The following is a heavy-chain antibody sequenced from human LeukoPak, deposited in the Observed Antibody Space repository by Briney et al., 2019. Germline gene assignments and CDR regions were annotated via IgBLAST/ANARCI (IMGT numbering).Heavy chain of an antibody. Sequence: GGSLRLSCEASGFTFSTYTMNWVRQAPGKGLEWVSSISGSSTNIFYADSLKGRFTISRDNAKNSLYLQMDSLRAEDTAVYYCARNRRELSRPSLCHFMDVWGKGTTVTVSS. CDR2: ISGSSTNI. CDR3: ARNRRELSRPSLCHFMDV. CDR1: GFTFSTYT. J-gene: IGHJ6*03. V-gene: IGHV3-21*01. D-gene: IGHD3-16*02.